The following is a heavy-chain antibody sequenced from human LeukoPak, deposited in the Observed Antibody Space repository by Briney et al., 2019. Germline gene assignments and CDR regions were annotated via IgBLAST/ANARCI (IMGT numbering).Heavy chain of an antibody. CDR2: ICSGGST. J-gene: IGHJ4*02. CDR3: ARDGPWKSDC. CDR1: GGSVSTSYY. Sequence: SETLSLTCTVSGGSVSTSYYWGWIRQPPGKGLGWIGSICSGGSTCYNPSLRSRVTIFADSSKNQFSLKLTSVTAADTAVYYCARDGPWKSDCWGQGTLVTVSS. D-gene: IGHD1-1*01. V-gene: IGHV4-39*02.